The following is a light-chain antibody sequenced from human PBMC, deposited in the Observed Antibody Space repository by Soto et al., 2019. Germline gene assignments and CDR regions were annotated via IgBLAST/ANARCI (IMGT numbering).Light chain of an antibody. V-gene: IGKV1-5*01. J-gene: IGKJ5*01. CDR3: QQRNTWPPVT. CDR2: DAS. CDR1: QSISRW. Sequence: DIQMTQSPSTLSASVGDRVTITCRASQSISRWLAWYQQKPGKAPKLLIHDASTLESGVPSRFSGSGSGTEFILTISSLQPDDFATYYCQQRNTWPPVTFGQGTRLEIK.